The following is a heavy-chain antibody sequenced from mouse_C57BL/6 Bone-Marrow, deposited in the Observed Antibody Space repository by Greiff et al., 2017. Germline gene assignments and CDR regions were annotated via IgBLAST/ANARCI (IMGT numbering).Heavy chain of an antibody. V-gene: IGHV5-17*01. CDR1: GFTFSDYG. CDR3: ARSTTVVSHGDYFDY. Sequence: EVKLVESGGGLVKPGGSLKLSCAASGFTFSDYGMHWVRQAPEKGLEWVAYISSGSSTIYYADTVKGRFTISRDNAKNTLFLQMTSLRSEDTAMYYCARSTTVVSHGDYFDYWGQGTTLTVSS. CDR2: ISSGSSTI. D-gene: IGHD1-1*01. J-gene: IGHJ2*01.